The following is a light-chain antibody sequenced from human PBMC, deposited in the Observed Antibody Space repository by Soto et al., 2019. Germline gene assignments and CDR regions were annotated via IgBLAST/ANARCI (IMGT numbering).Light chain of an antibody. CDR1: SSDVGGYNA. CDR3: NSFSVSHLYV. J-gene: IGLJ1*01. Sequence: QSALTQPASVSGSPGQTITISCTGTSSDVGGYNAVSWYQHHPGKAPKLMIYEVTHRPAGISDRFSAPKSGNTAALTISGLQAEDEAGYYCNSFSVSHLYVFGTGTKLTVL. CDR2: EVT. V-gene: IGLV2-14*01.